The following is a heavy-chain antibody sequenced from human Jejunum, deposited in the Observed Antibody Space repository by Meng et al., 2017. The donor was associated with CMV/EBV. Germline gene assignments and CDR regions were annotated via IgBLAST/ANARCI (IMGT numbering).Heavy chain of an antibody. CDR1: GASITRGLC. Sequence: AVSGASITRGLCWSWVRQTPGKGLEWIGEYSHSGDTRYNPSLQSRVIISLHKTENQFSLELTSVTAADTGVYYCARSPGFWSLDPWGRGTLVTVSS. J-gene: IGHJ5*02. CDR3: ARSPGFWSLDP. D-gene: IGHD2-8*02. CDR2: YSHSGDT. V-gene: IGHV4-4*02.